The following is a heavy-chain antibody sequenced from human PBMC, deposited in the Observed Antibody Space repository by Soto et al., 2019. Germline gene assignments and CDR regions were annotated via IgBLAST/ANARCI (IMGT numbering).Heavy chain of an antibody. Sequence: PSETLSLTCTVSGGSVSSGSHYWSWIRQSPGKGLEWIGYIYNSGITKYNATLKSRVTISVDTSKNQFSLKLTSVTAADTAVYFCARVTMVIRDSDHFGVDVWGHGTTVTVSS. CDR1: GGSVSSGSHY. J-gene: IGHJ6*02. CDR3: ARVTMVIRDSDHFGVDV. CDR2: IYNSGIT. V-gene: IGHV4-61*01. D-gene: IGHD4-17*01.